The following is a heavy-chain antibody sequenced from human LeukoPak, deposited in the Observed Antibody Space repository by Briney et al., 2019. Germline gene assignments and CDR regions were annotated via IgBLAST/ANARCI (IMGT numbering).Heavy chain of an antibody. V-gene: IGHV4-31*03. Sequence: SETLSLTCTVSGGSISSGGYYWSWIRQHPGKGLEWIGYIYYSGSTYCNPSLKSRVTISVDTSKNQFSLKLSSVTAADTAVYYCANYDSTGAWGYRGQGTLVTVSS. D-gene: IGHD3-22*01. J-gene: IGHJ4*02. CDR2: IYYSGST. CDR1: GGSISSGGYY. CDR3: ANYDSTGAWGY.